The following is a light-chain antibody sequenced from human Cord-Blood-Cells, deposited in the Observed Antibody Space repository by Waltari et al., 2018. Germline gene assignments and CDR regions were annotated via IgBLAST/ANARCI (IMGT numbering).Light chain of an antibody. Sequence: DIQMIQSPSSLSASVGDRVTITCQASKDIINHLNLYQQKPGKAPKLLIYDASNLETGVPSRFSGSGSETDFTFTISSLQPEDIATDYCLQYDNLSLTFGGGTKVAIK. V-gene: IGKV1-33*01. CDR3: LQYDNLSLT. CDR2: DAS. CDR1: KDIINH. J-gene: IGKJ4*01.